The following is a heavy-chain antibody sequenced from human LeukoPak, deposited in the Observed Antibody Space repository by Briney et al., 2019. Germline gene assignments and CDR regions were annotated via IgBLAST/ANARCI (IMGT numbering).Heavy chain of an antibody. D-gene: IGHD5-18*01. CDR3: ARDGEYSYGYGFDY. CDR1: GFTITNKY. Sequence: PGGSLGLSCAASGFTITNKYMSWVRQAPGQGLEWVSVIYGSDGTYYADSVKGRFTISRDNSKNTIYLQMNSLRAEDTAVYYCARDGEYSYGYGFDYWGQGTLVTVS. CDR2: IYGSDGT. V-gene: IGHV3-53*01. J-gene: IGHJ4*02.